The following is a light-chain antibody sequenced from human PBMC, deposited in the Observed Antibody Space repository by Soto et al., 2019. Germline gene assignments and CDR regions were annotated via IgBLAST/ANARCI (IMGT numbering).Light chain of an antibody. V-gene: IGKV3-11*01. CDR1: QSVSSY. J-gene: IGKJ4*01. CDR3: QQRSNWLT. CDR2: GAS. Sequence: DIGFTQGPATLSLSPVERATLSCRASQSVSSYLAWYQQKPGQAPRLLIYGASSRATGIPDRFSGSGSGTDFTLTISSLEPEDFAVYYCQQRSNWLTFGGGTKVDIK.